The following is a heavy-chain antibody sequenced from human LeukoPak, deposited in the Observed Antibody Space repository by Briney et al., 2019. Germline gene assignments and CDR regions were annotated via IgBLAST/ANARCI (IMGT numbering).Heavy chain of an antibody. CDR3: ARGKYYYGSGSYLWY. J-gene: IGHJ4*02. V-gene: IGHV4-59*12. Sequence: SETLSLTCAVYGGSFSGYYWSWIRQPPGKGLEWIGYIYYSGSTNYNPSLKSRVTISVDTSKNQFSLKLSSVTAADTAVYYCARGKYYYGSGSYLWYWGQGTLVTVSS. CDR1: GGSFSGYY. CDR2: IYYSGST. D-gene: IGHD3-10*01.